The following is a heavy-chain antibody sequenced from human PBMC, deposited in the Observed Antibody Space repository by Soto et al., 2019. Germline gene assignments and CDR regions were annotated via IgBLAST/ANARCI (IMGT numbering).Heavy chain of an antibody. J-gene: IGHJ6*02. D-gene: IGHD1-20*01. Sequence: GGSLRLSCAASGFTFSNAWMSWVRQAPGKGLEWVGRIKSKTDGGTTDYAAPEKGRFTISRDDSKNTLYLQMNSRTTEDTAVDYCSTNPPRQHNADYYYGMDVWGQGTTVTVSS. CDR3: STNPPRQHNADYYYGMDV. V-gene: IGHV3-15*01. CDR2: IKSKTDGGTT. CDR1: GFTFSNAW.